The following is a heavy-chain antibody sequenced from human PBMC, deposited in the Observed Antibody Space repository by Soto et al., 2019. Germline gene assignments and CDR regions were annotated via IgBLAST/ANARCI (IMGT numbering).Heavy chain of an antibody. V-gene: IGHV1-58*01. CDR3: AVPTATTPGYYYGMDV. D-gene: IGHD1-1*01. Sequence: ASVKVSCKSYGFTSSRSAVQWLRQSRGQRPEWIGWVVVGSGYTNYAQKFQGRVTITRDMPTSTVHMELSSLSSEDTGVYFCAVPTATTPGYYYGMDVWGPGTTVTVSS. J-gene: IGHJ6*02. CDR2: VVVGSGYT. CDR1: GFTSSRSA.